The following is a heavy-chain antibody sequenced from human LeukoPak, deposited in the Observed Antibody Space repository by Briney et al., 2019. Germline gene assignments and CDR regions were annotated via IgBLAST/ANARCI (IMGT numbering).Heavy chain of an antibody. CDR3: ARGQLWRYYFDY. D-gene: IGHD5-18*01. Sequence: ASVRVSCXASGYTFTNYDINWVRQATGQGLEWMGWMNPNSGNTGFAQKFQGRVTITRDTSISTAYMELSSLKASDTAMYYCARGQLWRYYFDYWGQGTLVTVSS. V-gene: IGHV1-8*03. CDR2: MNPNSGNT. CDR1: GYTFTNYD. J-gene: IGHJ4*02.